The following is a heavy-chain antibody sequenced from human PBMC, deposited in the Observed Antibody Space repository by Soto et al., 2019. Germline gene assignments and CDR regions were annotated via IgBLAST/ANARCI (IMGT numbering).Heavy chain of an antibody. V-gene: IGHV1-18*01. D-gene: IGHD2-21*02. CDR2: SSGYNGNT. Sequence: QVQLVQSGAEVKKPGASVKVSCKASGYTFTSYGISWVRQAPGQGLEWMGWSSGYNGNTNYAQKFQGRVTMTTDTPTSTAYMELRTLRSDDTAVYYCATAYCGGDCFNQGYSYSGMDVWGQGTTVTVSS. J-gene: IGHJ6*02. CDR1: GYTFTSYG. CDR3: ATAYCGGDCFNQGYSYSGMDV.